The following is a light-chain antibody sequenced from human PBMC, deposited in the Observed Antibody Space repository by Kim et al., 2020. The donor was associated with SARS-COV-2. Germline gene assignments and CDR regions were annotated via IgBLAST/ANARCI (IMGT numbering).Light chain of an antibody. V-gene: IGKV1-5*01. J-gene: IGKJ2*01. CDR3: QQYKIYPYT. CDR1: LTMSRW. Sequence: DIQMTQSPATLSASVGDRVTISCRASLTMSRWLAWYRQKVGKSPELLIYAASRLQSGVPSRFSGSGSGTEFTLTINNLQPDDFATYYCQQYKIYPYTFGQGTKVDIK. CDR2: AAS.